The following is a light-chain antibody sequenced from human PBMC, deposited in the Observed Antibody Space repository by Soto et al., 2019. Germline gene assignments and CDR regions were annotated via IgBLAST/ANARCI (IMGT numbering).Light chain of an antibody. CDR1: QSISSW. Sequence: DIQMTQSPSTLSASVGDRVTITCRASQSISSWLAWYQQKPGKAPKLLIYKASTLKSGVPSRFSGNGSGTEFTLTISGLQPDDFASYYCQQYNSYSGMFGQGTKVDI. J-gene: IGKJ1*01. CDR2: KAS. V-gene: IGKV1-5*03. CDR3: QQYNSYSGM.